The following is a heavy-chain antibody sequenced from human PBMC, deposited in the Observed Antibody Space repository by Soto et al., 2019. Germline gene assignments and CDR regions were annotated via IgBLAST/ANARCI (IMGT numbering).Heavy chain of an antibody. D-gene: IGHD6-19*01. V-gene: IGHV1-3*01. J-gene: IGHJ5*02. CDR2: ITAGNGNT. CDR3: ARTAGPTPFDP. CDR1: GYIFNSYT. Sequence: QVQLVQSGAEVKKPGASVKVSCKASGYIFNSYTMHWVRQAPGQRLEWMGRITAGNGNTKYSQKFQGRLTITRDTSASTVYMELNNLRSEDTAVYYCARTAGPTPFDPWGQGTPVTVSS.